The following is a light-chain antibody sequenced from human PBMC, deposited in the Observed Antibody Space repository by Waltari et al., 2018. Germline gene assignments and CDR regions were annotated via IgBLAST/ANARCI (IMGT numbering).Light chain of an antibody. V-gene: IGLV2-14*03. CDR2: GVS. CDR3: CSYTSRSTYVI. CDR1: SGDVGGYDF. Sequence: QSALTQPASVSGSPGQSVTISCAGSSGDVGGYDFVSWYQQHPGKAPKLIIYGVSMRPSGVSDRLSGSKSGNTASLTISGLQADDEAVYSCCSYTSRSTYVIFGGGTTLTVL. J-gene: IGLJ2*01.